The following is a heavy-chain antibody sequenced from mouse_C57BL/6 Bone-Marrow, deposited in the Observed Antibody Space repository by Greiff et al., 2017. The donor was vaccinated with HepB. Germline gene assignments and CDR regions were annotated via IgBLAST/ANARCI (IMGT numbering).Heavy chain of an antibody. CDR3: ARLDYYGSSPRFDY. J-gene: IGHJ2*01. CDR2: ISSGGSYT. V-gene: IGHV5-6*01. Sequence: EVQGVESGGDLVKPGGSLKLSCAASGFTFSSYGMSWVRQTPDKRLEWVATISSGGSYTYYPDSVKGRFTISRDNAKNTLYLQMSSLKSEDTAMYYCARLDYYGSSPRFDYWGQGITLTVSS. D-gene: IGHD1-1*01. CDR1: GFTFSSYG.